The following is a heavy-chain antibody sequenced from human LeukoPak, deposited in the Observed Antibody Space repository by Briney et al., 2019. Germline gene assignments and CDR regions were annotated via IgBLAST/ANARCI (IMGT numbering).Heavy chain of an antibody. CDR2: INHSGST. J-gene: IGHJ6*02. D-gene: IGHD3-16*02. V-gene: IGHV4-30-2*01. Sequence: SQTLSLTCAVSGGSISSGGYYWSWIRQPPGKGLEWIGEINHSGSTNYNPSLKSRVTISVDTSKNQFSLKLSSVTAADTAVYYCARVIQRYDYVWGSYRYGMDVWGQGTTVTVSS. CDR3: ARVIQRYDYVWGSYRYGMDV. CDR1: GGSISSGGYY.